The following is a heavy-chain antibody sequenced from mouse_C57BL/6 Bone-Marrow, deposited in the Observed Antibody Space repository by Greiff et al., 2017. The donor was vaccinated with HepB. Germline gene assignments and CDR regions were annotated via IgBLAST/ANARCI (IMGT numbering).Heavy chain of an antibody. V-gene: IGHV5-17*01. CDR1: GFTLSDKG. D-gene: IGHD2-2*01. CDR3: ARRLRRPHYYAMDY. Sequence: EVKLMESGGALVKPGGSLNLSCAASGFTLSDKGIHWFRQAPEKGLGWVAYFSSGSSTIYYADTVKGRFTISRDNAKNTLFLQMTSLRSEDTAMYYCARRLRRPHYYAMDYWGQGTSVTVSS. CDR2: FSSGSSTI. J-gene: IGHJ4*01.